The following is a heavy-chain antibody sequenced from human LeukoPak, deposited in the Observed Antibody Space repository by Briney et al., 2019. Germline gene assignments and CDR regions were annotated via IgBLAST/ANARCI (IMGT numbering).Heavy chain of an antibody. J-gene: IGHJ5*02. CDR1: GGSISSGTYY. V-gene: IGHV4-31*03. CDR2: IYYSGST. D-gene: IGHD3-22*01. CDR3: ARVSSGYYPSINWFDP. Sequence: SQTLSLTCTVSGGSISSGTYYWSWIRQHPGKGLEWIGYIYYSGSTYYNPSLKSRVTISVDTSKNQFSLKLSSVTAADTAVYYCARVSSGYYPSINWFDPWGQGTLVTVSS.